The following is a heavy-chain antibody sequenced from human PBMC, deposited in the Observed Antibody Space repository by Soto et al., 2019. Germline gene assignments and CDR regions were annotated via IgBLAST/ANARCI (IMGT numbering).Heavy chain of an antibody. Sequence: SVKVSCKTSGYTFTRYGISWVRQAPGQGLEWMGWISGYDGRTNFAQKVQDRVTMTTDTSTSTVYMELRSLSSDDTAVYYCARGLNGPQDIVLVPAASPGDYWGQGTLVTVSS. V-gene: IGHV1-18*01. J-gene: IGHJ4*02. CDR2: ISGYDGRT. CDR3: ARGLNGPQDIVLVPAASPGDY. CDR1: GYTFTRYG. D-gene: IGHD2-2*01.